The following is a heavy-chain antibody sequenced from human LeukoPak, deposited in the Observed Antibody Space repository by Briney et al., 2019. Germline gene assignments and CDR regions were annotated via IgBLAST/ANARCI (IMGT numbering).Heavy chain of an antibody. CDR2: IYTSGST. V-gene: IGHV4-4*09. J-gene: IGHJ2*01. CDR1: GASIRSYY. Sequence: PSETLSLTCTVSGASIRSYYWSWIRQPPGKGLEWIGYIYTSGSTSYNASLKSRVTISLDTSTNQFSLKLSSVTAADTAVYYCARQPLLGPYWFFDLWGRGTLVTVSS. CDR3: ARQPLLGPYWFFDL. D-gene: IGHD7-27*01.